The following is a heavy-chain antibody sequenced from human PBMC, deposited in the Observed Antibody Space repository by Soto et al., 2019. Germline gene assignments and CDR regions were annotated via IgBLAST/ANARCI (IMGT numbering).Heavy chain of an antibody. J-gene: IGHJ4*02. CDR1: GGSFSGYY. V-gene: IGHV4-34*01. CDR3: ARDGNYYDFWSGYYFRGFDY. D-gene: IGHD3-3*01. CDR2: INHSGST. Sequence: SETLSLTCAVYGGSFSGYYWSWIRQPPGKGLEWIGEINHSGSTNYNPSLKSRVTISVDTSKNQFSLKLSSVTAADTAVYYCARDGNYYDFWSGYYFRGFDYWGQGTLVTVSS.